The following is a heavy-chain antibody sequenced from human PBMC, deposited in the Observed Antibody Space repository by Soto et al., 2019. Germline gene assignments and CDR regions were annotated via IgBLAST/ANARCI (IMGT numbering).Heavy chain of an antibody. J-gene: IGHJ4*02. D-gene: IGHD6-13*01. CDR2: IRNKANSYTT. V-gene: IGHV3-72*01. CDR1: GFTFSDHY. Sequence: EVQLVESGGGLVQPGGSLRLSCAASGFTFSDHYMDWVRQAPGKGLEWVGRIRNKANSYTTEYAAAVRGRFTMSRDDSKISLYLQMRSLTAEDTAVYYCPRRSAAGPLDYWGQGTLVTVSS. CDR3: PRRSAAGPLDY.